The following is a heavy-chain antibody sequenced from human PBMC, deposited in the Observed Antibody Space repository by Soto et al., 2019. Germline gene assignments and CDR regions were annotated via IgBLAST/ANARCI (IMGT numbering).Heavy chain of an antibody. Sequence: GGSLRLSCAASGFTFSSYAMSWVRQAPGKGLEWVSAISGSGGSTYYADSVKGRFTISRDNSKNTLYLQMNSLRAEDTAVYYCAKDRSGTVRGVITFYFDYWGQGTLVTVSS. CDR2: ISGSGGST. CDR1: GFTFSSYA. D-gene: IGHD3-10*01. CDR3: AKDRSGTVRGVITFYFDY. J-gene: IGHJ4*02. V-gene: IGHV3-23*01.